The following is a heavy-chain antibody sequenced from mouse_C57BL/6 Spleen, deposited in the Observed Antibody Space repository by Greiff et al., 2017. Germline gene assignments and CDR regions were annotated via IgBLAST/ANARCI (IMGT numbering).Heavy chain of an antibody. CDR2: IDPSDSYT. Sequence: VQLQQPGAELVMPGASVKLSCKASGYTFTSYWMHWVKQRPGQGLEWIGEIDPSDSYTNYNQKFKGKSTLTVDKSSSTAYMQLSSLTSEDSAVYDCARSLTGTGAMDYWGQGTSVTVSS. V-gene: IGHV1-69*01. CDR3: ARSLTGTGAMDY. D-gene: IGHD4-1*01. J-gene: IGHJ4*01. CDR1: GYTFTSYW.